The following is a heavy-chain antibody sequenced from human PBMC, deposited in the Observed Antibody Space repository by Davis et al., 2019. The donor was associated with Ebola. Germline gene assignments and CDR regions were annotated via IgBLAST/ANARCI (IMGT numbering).Heavy chain of an antibody. V-gene: IGHV5-51*01. D-gene: IGHD6-13*01. CDR1: GYSFTNYW. CDR2: IYPGDSDT. J-gene: IGHJ4*02. Sequence: KVSCKGSGYSFTNYWIGWVRQMPGKGLEWMGIIYPGDSDTRYTPSFQGQFTLSADKSISTAYLQWSSLKASDTAMYYCARRIAAAGMNYFDYWGQGTLVTVSS. CDR3: ARRIAAAGMNYFDY.